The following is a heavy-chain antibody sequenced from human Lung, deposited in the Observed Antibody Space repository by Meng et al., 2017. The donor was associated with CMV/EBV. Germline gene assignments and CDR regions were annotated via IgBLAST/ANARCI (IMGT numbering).Heavy chain of an antibody. CDR2: VNHRGSS. D-gene: IGHD3-22*01. CDR1: GGSFSHNY. CDR3: VREAAGDYDSSGPVDY. Sequence: SETLSLTXAVSGGSFSHNYWSWIRQPPGKGLEWIGEVNHRGSSNYNPSLMSRVTISVDTSKKQCSLKMSSVTAADTAVYYCVREAAGDYDSSGPVDYWGQGTLVAVSS. V-gene: IGHV4-34*01. J-gene: IGHJ4*02.